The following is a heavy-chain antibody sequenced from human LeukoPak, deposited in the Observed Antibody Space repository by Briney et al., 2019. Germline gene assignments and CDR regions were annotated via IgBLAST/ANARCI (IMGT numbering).Heavy chain of an antibody. V-gene: IGHV5-51*01. CDR1: GXSFTSYC. J-gene: IGHJ4*02. Sequence: GESLKISCKGSGXSFTSYCIGWVRQMPGKGLEWMGIIYPGDSDTRYSPSFQGQVTISADKSISTAYLQWSSLKASDTAMYYCARRPLSTAFDYWGQGTLVTVSS. CDR2: IYPGDSDT. D-gene: IGHD3-16*02. CDR3: ARRPLSTAFDY.